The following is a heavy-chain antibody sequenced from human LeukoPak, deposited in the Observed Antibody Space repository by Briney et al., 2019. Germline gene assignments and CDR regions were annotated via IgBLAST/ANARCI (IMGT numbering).Heavy chain of an antibody. D-gene: IGHD3-10*01. CDR3: AKELTPGVYYYYYYGMDV. J-gene: IGHJ6*02. CDR2: ISGSGGST. CDR1: GFTFSSYA. V-gene: IGHV3-23*01. Sequence: PGGSLRLSCAASGFTFSSYAMSWVRQAPGKGLEWVSAISGSGGSTYYADSVKGRFTISRDNSKNTLYLQMNSLRAEDTAVYCCAKELTPGVYYYYYYGMDVWGQGTTVTVSS.